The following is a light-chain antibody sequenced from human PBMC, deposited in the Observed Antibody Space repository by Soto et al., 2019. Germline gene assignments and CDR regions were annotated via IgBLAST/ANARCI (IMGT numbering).Light chain of an antibody. CDR1: QSVSSGY. CDR3: QQYGSSPPMYT. J-gene: IGKJ2*01. CDR2: GAS. Sequence: EIVLTQSPVTLSLSPGERATLSCRASQSVSSGYLAWYQQKPGQAPRLLMSGASSRATGIPDRFSGSGSGTDFTLTISRLEPEDFAVYYCQQYGSSPPMYTFGQGTKLEIK. V-gene: IGKV3-20*01.